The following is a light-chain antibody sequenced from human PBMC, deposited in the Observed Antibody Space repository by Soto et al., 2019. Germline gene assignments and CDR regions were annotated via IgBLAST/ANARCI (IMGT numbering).Light chain of an antibody. CDR3: QQYDNSIYT. CDR2: GAS. CDR1: QSISSSY. J-gene: IGKJ2*01. Sequence: EIVLTQSPGTQSLSPGERATLSCRASQSISSSYLAWYQQRPGQTPRLLIYGASSRATGIPDRFSGSGSGTDFTLTISRLEPEDFAVYYCQQYDNSIYTFGQGTKLEIK. V-gene: IGKV3-20*01.